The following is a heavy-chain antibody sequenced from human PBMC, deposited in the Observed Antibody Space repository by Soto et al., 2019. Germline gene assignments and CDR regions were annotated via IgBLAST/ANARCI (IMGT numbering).Heavy chain of an antibody. CDR2: IIPIFGTA. Sequence: SVKVSCKASGGTFSSYAISWVRQAPGQGFEWMGGIIPIFGTANYAQKFQGRVTITADESTSTAYMELSSLRSEDTAVYYCARDRWDSSGYYYRWFDPWGQGTLVTVSS. D-gene: IGHD3-22*01. V-gene: IGHV1-69*13. J-gene: IGHJ5*02. CDR3: ARDRWDSSGYYYRWFDP. CDR1: GGTFSSYA.